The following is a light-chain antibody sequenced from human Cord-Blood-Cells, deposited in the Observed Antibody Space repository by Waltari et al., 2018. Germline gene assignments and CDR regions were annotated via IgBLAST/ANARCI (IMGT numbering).Light chain of an antibody. V-gene: IGLV2-23*02. CDR1: SSDVGSYNL. Sequence: QSALTQPASVSGSPGQSLTISCTGTSSDVGSYNLVSWYQQHPGKAPKLMIYEVSKRPSGVSNRFSGSKSGNTASLTISGLQAEDEADYYCCSYAGVVFGGGTKLTVL. CDR3: CSYAGVV. CDR2: EVS. J-gene: IGLJ2*01.